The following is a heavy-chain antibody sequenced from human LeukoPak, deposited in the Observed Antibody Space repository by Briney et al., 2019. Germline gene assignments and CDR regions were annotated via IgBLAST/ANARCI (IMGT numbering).Heavy chain of an antibody. CDR2: ISAYNGNT. CDR1: GYAFTSYD. V-gene: IGHV1-18*01. D-gene: IGHD2-2*01. CDR3: ARLFSGCSSSRCHVDY. J-gene: IGHJ4*02. Sequence: ASVKVSCKASGYAFTSYDITWVRQAPGQGLEWMGWISAYNGNTNYAQKLQGRVTMTTDTSTSTAYMELRSLRSDDTAVYYCARLFSGCSSSRCHVDYWAQGTLVTVSS.